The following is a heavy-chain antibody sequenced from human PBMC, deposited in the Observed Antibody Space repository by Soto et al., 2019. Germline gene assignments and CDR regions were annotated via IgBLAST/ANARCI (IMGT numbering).Heavy chain of an antibody. J-gene: IGHJ4*02. Sequence: QVQLQESGPGLVKPSGTLSLTCAVSGGSISSSNWWSWVRQPPGKGLEWIGEIYHGGSTNYNPSLXXRXAXXVDKSKNQVSLKLSSVTAGDTAVYYCARKGEALDYWGQGTLVTVSS. V-gene: IGHV4-4*02. D-gene: IGHD3-16*01. CDR2: IYHGGST. CDR1: GGSISSSNW. CDR3: ARKGEALDY.